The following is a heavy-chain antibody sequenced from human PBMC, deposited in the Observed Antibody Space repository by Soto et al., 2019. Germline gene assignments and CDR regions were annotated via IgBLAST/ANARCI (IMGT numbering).Heavy chain of an antibody. Sequence: SVKASCQTSGVTFNNSAMKWVRQAPGQRFEWIAWIIVGSGSTKCEQDLQERLTISRDMSTSTAYMELSSLTCEDTAVYYCAAELYSGGRCCSFDIWG. CDR1: GVTFNNSA. CDR3: AAELYSGGRCCSFDI. V-gene: IGHV1-58*02. J-gene: IGHJ3*02. D-gene: IGHD2-15*01. CDR2: IIVGSGST.